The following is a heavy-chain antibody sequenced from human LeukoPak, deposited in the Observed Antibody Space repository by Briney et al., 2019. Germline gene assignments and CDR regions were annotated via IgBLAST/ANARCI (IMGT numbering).Heavy chain of an antibody. J-gene: IGHJ3*02. D-gene: IGHD3-22*01. CDR2: IGSSSRTI. Sequence: GGSLRLSCAASGFSFSSYSMNWVRQAPGKGLEWVLYIGSSSRTIYYADSVKGRFTISRDNAKNSLYLQMNSLRAEDTAVYYCARVRSSRYYDSSGFYYYDTFDIWGQGTMVTVSS. CDR3: ARVRSSRYYDSSGFYYYDTFDI. CDR1: GFSFSSYS. V-gene: IGHV3-48*01.